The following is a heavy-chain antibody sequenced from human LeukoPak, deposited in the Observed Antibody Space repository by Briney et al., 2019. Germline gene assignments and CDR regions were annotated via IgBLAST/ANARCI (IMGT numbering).Heavy chain of an antibody. CDR2: ISGSGGST. CDR3: AKDPAAAGNSGEIDY. V-gene: IGHV3-23*01. J-gene: IGHJ4*02. CDR1: GFTFSSYA. D-gene: IGHD6-13*01. Sequence: GGSLRLSCAASGFTFSSYAMSWVRQAPGKGLEWVSAISGSGGSTYYADSVKGRFTISRDNSKNTLYLQMNSLRAEDTAVYYCAKDPAAAGNSGEIDYWGQGTLVTVSS.